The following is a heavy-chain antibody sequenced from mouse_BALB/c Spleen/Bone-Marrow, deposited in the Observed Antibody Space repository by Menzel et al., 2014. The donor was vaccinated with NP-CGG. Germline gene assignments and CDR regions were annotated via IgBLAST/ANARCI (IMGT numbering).Heavy chain of an antibody. CDR2: INPNTGYT. V-gene: IGHV1-7*01. J-gene: IGHJ3*01. CDR1: GYTFTNYW. Sequence: SGAELAKPGASVKMSCKASGYTFTNYWMHWVKQRPGQGLEWIGYINPNTGYTEYNQKFKDKATVTADKSSSTAYMQLSSLTSEDSAVYYCAGRGDSSGYAFAYWGKGTLVTVSA. D-gene: IGHD3-2*01. CDR3: AGRGDSSGYAFAY.